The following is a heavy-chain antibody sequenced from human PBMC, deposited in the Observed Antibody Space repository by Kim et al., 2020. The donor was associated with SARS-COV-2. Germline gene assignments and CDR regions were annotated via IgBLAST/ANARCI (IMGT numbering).Heavy chain of an antibody. D-gene: IGHD3-16*02. CDR3: TTDRLYDYVWGSYRLGDY. J-gene: IGHJ4*02. V-gene: IGHV3-15*01. Sequence: AATVTGRVTISRNDSKNTLYLQMNSLKTEDTAVYYCTTDRLYDYVWGSYRLGDYWGQGTLVTVSS.